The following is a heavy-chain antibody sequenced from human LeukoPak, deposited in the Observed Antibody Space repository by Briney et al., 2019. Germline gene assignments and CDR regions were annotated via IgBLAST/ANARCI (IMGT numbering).Heavy chain of an antibody. D-gene: IGHD6-19*01. CDR3: AKIPSSGWFNFDY. J-gene: IGHJ4*02. CDR1: GFTFSSYS. V-gene: IGHV3-21*04. Sequence: GGSLRLSCAASGFTFSSYSMNWVRPAPGKGLEWVSSISSSSSYIYYAASVKGRFTISRDNAKNTLYLQMNSLRAEDTAVYYCAKIPSSGWFNFDYWGQGTLVTVSS. CDR2: ISSSSSYI.